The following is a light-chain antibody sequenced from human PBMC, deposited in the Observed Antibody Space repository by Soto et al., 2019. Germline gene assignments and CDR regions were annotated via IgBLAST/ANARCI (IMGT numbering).Light chain of an antibody. CDR3: QQYNSYPL. Sequence: DIQMTQSPSTLYASVGDRVTITCRASQSISSWLAWYQQKPVKAPKLLIYMASSLESGFPSRFSGSGSGTEFTLTISSLQPDEFATYYCQQYNSYPLFGQGTKLEIK. V-gene: IGKV1-5*03. J-gene: IGKJ2*01. CDR1: QSISSW. CDR2: MAS.